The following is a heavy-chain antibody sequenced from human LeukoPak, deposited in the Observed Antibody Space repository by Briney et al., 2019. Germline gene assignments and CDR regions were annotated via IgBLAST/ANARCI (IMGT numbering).Heavy chain of an antibody. V-gene: IGHV3-21*01. J-gene: IGHJ6*02. CDR3: ARRAVGATPAVYYYYGMDV. Sequence: GGSLRLSCAASGFTFSSYSMNWVRQAPGKGLEWVSSISSSSSYIYYADSVKGRFTISRDNAKNSLYLQMNSLRAEDTAVYYWARRAVGATPAVYYYYGMDVWGQGTTVTVSS. D-gene: IGHD1-26*01. CDR2: ISSSSSYI. CDR1: GFTFSSYS.